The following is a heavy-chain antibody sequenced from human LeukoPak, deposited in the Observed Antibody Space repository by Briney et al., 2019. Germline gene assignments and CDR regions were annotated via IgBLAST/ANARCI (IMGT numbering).Heavy chain of an antibody. CDR2: IIPILGIA. V-gene: IGHV1-69*04. CDR3: ARPYYDSSGYAFDI. CDR1: GGTFTSYA. D-gene: IGHD3-22*01. J-gene: IGHJ3*02. Sequence: SVKVSCKASGGTFTSYAISWVRQAPGQGLEWMGRIIPILGIANYAQKFHGRVTITADKSTSTAYMELSSLRSEDTAVYYCARPYYDSSGYAFDIWGQGTMVTVSS.